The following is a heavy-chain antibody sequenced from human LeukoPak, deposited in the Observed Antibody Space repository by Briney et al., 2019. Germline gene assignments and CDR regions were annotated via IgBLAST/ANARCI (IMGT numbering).Heavy chain of an antibody. CDR2: IYHSGST. CDR1: GYSISSGFY. CDR3: ARAGKGATLNPQKYNRFDP. V-gene: IGHV4-38-2*02. J-gene: IGHJ5*02. Sequence: SETLSLTCIVSGYSISSGFYWGWIRQPPGKGLEWIGSIYHSGSTNYNPSLKSRVTISVDTSKNQFSLRLSSVTAADTAVYYCARAGKGATLNPQKYNRFDPWGQGTLVTVSS. D-gene: IGHD3-10*01.